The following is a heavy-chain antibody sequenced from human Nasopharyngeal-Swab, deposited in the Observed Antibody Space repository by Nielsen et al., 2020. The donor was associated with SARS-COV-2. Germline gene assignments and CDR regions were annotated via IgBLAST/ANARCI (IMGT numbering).Heavy chain of an antibody. J-gene: IGHJ5*02. CDR2: ISGSGGST. V-gene: IGHV3-23*01. CDR3: AKDRLSSSWYNWFDP. D-gene: IGHD6-13*01. Sequence: GGSLRLSCAASGFTFSSYAMSWVRQAPGKGLEWVSAISGSGGSTYYADSVKGRFTISRDNSKNTLYLQMNSLRAEDTAVYYCAKDRLSSSWYNWFDPWGQGTLATVSS. CDR1: GFTFSSYA.